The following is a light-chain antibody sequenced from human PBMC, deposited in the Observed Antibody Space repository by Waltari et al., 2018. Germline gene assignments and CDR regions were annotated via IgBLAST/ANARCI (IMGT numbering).Light chain of an antibody. J-gene: IGLJ1*01. CDR2: DVS. CDR1: SSDVGVSNY. Sequence: QSDLTQPASVSGSPGQSIIISCTGTSSDVGVSNYVSWYQQHPGKAPKLMIYDVSKRPPGVSTRFSGSKSGTTASLTISGLQAEDEADYYCSSYTSSSTLYVFGTGTKVTVL. CDR3: SSYTSSSTLYV. V-gene: IGLV2-14*01.